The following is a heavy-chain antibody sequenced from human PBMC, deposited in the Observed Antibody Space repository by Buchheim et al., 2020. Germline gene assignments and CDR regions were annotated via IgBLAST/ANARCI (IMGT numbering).Heavy chain of an antibody. CDR3: VGGSGSLDTRGYYITSYFDH. J-gene: IGHJ4*02. Sequence: QVQLEQWGAGLLKPSETLSLTCVVTGGSFGAYDWAWIRQSPEKGLEWIWEVNHVGATNYTPSLHSRVTLSLDTSKNLSSLHLNSVTAADTAVYYCVGGSGSLDTRGYYITSYFDHWGQGTL. V-gene: IGHV4-34*02. CDR1: GGSFGAYD. D-gene: IGHD3-22*01. CDR2: VNHVGAT.